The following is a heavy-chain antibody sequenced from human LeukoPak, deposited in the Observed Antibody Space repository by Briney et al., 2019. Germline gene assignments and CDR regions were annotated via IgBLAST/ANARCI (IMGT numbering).Heavy chain of an antibody. V-gene: IGHV1-18*01. D-gene: IGHD5-18*01. CDR3: VRADTAMITPQDAFDV. J-gene: IGHJ3*01. CDR1: GYTFTNYG. CDR2: ISSYNGNT. Sequence: ASVKVSCKTSGYTFTNYGISWVRQAPGQGLEWMGWISSYNGNTHYARELQGRLTVTTDTSTKTAYMELRSLTSDDTAVYYCVRADTAMITPQDAFDVWGQGTMLTVS.